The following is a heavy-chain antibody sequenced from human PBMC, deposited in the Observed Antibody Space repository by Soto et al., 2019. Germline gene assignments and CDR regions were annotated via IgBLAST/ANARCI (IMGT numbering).Heavy chain of an antibody. D-gene: IGHD3-22*01. J-gene: IGHJ5*02. CDR3: ARDRGPSSSYYPYRFDP. CDR2: IIPIFGTA. CDR1: GGTFSSYA. Sequence: QVQLVXSXAEVKKPGSSVKVSCKASGGTFSSYAITWVRQAPGQGLEWMGGIIPIFGTANYAQKFQARVTITADAPTRTAYMELSRLRSADTTVYYCARDRGPSSSYYPYRFDPWGQGTLVTVAS. V-gene: IGHV1-69*12.